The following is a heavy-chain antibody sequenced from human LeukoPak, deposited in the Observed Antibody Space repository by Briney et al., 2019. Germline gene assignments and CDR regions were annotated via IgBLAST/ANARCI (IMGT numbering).Heavy chain of an antibody. D-gene: IGHD3-3*01. V-gene: IGHV3-21*01. CDR1: GFTFISYS. Sequence: GGSLRHSCAGSGFTFISYSMNWVRQAPGKGLEWVSSISSSSSYIFYADSLKGRFTISRDNAKNSLFLQMNSLRAEDTAVYYCARGFLARPGFFDCWGQGTLVTVSS. CDR3: ARGFLARPGFFDC. J-gene: IGHJ4*02. CDR2: ISSSSSYI.